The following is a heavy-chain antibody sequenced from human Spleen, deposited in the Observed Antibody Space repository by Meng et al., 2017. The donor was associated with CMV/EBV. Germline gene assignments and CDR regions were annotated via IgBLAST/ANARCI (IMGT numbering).Heavy chain of an antibody. CDR3: AREGKYSSSSVDF. Sequence: CKASGYTFPTYGITWVRQAPGQGLEWMGWISGYNDNTNYAQRLQGRITMTTDTSTSTTYMELRSLTSDDTAVYYCAREGKYSSSSVDFWGQGTLVTVSS. V-gene: IGHV1-18*01. J-gene: IGHJ4*02. D-gene: IGHD6-6*01. CDR1: GYTFPTYG. CDR2: ISGYNDNT.